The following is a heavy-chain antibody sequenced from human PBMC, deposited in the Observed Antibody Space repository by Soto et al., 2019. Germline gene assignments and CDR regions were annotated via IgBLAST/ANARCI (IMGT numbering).Heavy chain of an antibody. CDR2: IIPIFGTA. Sequence: GASVKVSCKASGGTFSSYAISWVRQAPGQGLEWMGGIIPIFGTANHAQKFQGRVTITADESTSTAYMELSSLRSEDTAVYYCARYCSSTSCYSNYYYYGMDVWGQGNTVTVSS. D-gene: IGHD2-2*02. CDR3: ARYCSSTSCYSNYYYYGMDV. CDR1: GGTFSSYA. V-gene: IGHV1-69*13. J-gene: IGHJ6*02.